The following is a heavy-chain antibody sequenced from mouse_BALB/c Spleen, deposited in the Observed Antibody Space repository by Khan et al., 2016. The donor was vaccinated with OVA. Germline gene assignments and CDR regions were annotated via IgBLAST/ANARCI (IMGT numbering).Heavy chain of an antibody. J-gene: IGHJ1*01. CDR3: KRRDYDAHNWYFDV. CDR2: FNPNNGGT. Sequence: EVQLQQSGPELVKPGASVKISCKTSGYTFTEYTMHWVKQSHGKSLEWIGRFNPNNGGTSYNQKFKGRATLTVDESSSTAYMELRSLTSEDSAVYYGKRRDYDAHNWYFDVWGAGTTVTVSS. D-gene: IGHD2-4*01. V-gene: IGHV1-22*01. CDR1: GYTFTEYT.